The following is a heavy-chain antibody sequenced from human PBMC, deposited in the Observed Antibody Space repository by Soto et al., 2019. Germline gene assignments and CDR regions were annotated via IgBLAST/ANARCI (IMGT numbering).Heavy chain of an antibody. V-gene: IGHV3-23*01. CDR3: AGPGYSSQDY. CDR1: GFTFSRLA. J-gene: IGHJ4*02. CDR2: ISGSGNGT. Sequence: GGSLRLSCAASGFTFSRLALSWVRQAPGKGLGWVSAISGSGNGTDYADSVTGRFTISRDNSKNTLYLQMNRLRAEDTAVYYCAGPGYSSQDYWGQGALVTVSS. D-gene: IGHD5-18*01.